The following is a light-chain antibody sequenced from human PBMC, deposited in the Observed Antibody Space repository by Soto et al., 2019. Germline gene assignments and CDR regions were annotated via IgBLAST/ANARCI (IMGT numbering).Light chain of an antibody. CDR3: QQYGSPRT. Sequence: EIVLTPSPGTLSLSPGERATLSCRASQSVSSSYLAWYQQKPGQAPRLLIYGASSRATGIPDRFSGSGSGTDFTLTISRLEPEDFAVYYCQQYGSPRTFGQGTKVDIK. J-gene: IGKJ1*01. CDR2: GAS. V-gene: IGKV3-20*01. CDR1: QSVSSSY.